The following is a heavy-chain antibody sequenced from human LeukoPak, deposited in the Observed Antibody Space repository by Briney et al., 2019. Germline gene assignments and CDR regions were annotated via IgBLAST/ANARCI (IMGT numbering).Heavy chain of an antibody. J-gene: IGHJ4*02. CDR1: GFTFSSYA. Sequence: PGGSPRLSCAASGFTFSSYAMSWVRQAPGKGLEWVSAISGSGGSTYYADSVKGRFTISRDKSKNTLYLQMNSLRAEDTAVYYCAKDPNYYDSSGYEGTMFYFDYWGQGTLVTVSS. CDR3: AKDPNYYDSSGYEGTMFYFDY. D-gene: IGHD3-22*01. CDR2: ISGSGGST. V-gene: IGHV3-23*01.